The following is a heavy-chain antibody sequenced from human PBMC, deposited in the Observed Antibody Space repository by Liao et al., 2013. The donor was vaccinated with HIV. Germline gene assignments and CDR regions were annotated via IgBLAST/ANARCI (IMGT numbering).Heavy chain of an antibody. CDR2: IYHSGSK. CDR1: VGSISSGGYS. V-gene: IGHV4-30-2*01. CDR3: ARAGDYGDYSYFDH. D-gene: IGHD4-17*01. Sequence: HLQLQESGPGLVKPSQTLSLTCAVSVGSISSGGYSWSWIRQPPGKGLEWIGYIYHSGSKYYNASLKSRVSISIDRAKNQFSLRLTSVTAADTAVYFCARAGDYGDYSYFDHWGQGTLVTVSS. J-gene: IGHJ4*02.